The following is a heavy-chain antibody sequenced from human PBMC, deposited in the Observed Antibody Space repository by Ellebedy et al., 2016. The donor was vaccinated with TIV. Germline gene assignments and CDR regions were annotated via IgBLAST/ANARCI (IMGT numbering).Heavy chain of an antibody. D-gene: IGHD1-26*01. CDR1: GYTFTSYY. CDR2: INPNSGGT. CDR3: ASDQDQWDFDY. J-gene: IGHJ4*02. Sequence: ASVKVSRKASGYTFTSYYMHWVRQAPGQGLEWMGWINPNSGGTNYAEKFQGRVTMTRDTSISTAYMELSRLRVDDTAVYYCASDQDQWDFDYWGQGTLVTVSS. V-gene: IGHV1-2*02.